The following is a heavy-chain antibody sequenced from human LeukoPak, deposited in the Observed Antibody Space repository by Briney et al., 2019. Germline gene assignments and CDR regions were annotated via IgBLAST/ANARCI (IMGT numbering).Heavy chain of an antibody. D-gene: IGHD3-22*01. J-gene: IGHJ4*02. CDR2: IIPILGIA. Sequence: GASVKVSCKASEGTFSSYAISWVRQAPGQGLEWMGRIIPILGIANYAQKFQGRVTITAGKSTSTAYMELSSLRSEDTAVYYCARDHRNYYDSSGYYPGHFDYWGQGTLVTVSS. CDR1: EGTFSSYA. CDR3: ARDHRNYYDSSGYYPGHFDY. V-gene: IGHV1-69*04.